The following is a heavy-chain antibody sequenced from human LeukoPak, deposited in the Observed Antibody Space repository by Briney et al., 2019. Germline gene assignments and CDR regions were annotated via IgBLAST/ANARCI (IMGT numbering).Heavy chain of an antibody. CDR1: SDQY. CDR2: IANKVNGYTT. CDR3: TRGYSGVSVYAFDI. J-gene: IGHJ3*02. Sequence: GGSLRLSCEAFSDQYMDWVRQAPGKGLQWVGRIANKVNGYTTEYAAFVKGRFTISRDDSKDSLYLHMNSLKTEDTAVYYCTRGYSGVSVYAFDIWGQGTMVTVSS. V-gene: IGHV3-72*01. D-gene: IGHD5-12*01.